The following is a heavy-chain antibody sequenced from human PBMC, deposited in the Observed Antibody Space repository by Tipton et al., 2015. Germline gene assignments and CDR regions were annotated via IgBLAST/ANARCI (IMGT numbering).Heavy chain of an antibody. CDR3: ARDPGVGSGWSHRGDY. CDR2: IYYSGST. V-gene: IGHV4-39*07. CDR1: GGSIRSSSYY. D-gene: IGHD6-19*01. Sequence: TLSLTCTVSGGSIRSSSYYWGWIRQPPGKGLEWIGSIYYSGSTYYNPSLRSRVTISVDTSKNQFSLRLSSVTAADTAVYYCARDPGVGSGWSHRGDYWGQGTLVTVSS. J-gene: IGHJ4*02.